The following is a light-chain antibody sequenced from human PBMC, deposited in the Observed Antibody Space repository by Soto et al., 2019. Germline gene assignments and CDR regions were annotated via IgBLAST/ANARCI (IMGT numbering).Light chain of an antibody. Sequence: ALTQPASVSGSPGQSIIISCTGTSSDVGNYKYVSWYQQHPGKAPKLMIYEVSNRPSGVSNRFSGSKSGNTASLTISGLQAEDETDYYCFSYTSSGTYVFGTGTKVTVL. CDR2: EVS. CDR1: SSDVGNYKY. J-gene: IGLJ1*01. CDR3: FSYTSSGTYV. V-gene: IGLV2-14*01.